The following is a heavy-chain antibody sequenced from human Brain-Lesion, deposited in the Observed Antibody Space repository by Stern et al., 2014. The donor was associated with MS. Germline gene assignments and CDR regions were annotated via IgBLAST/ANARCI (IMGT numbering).Heavy chain of an antibody. CDR1: GGPVSSTSYA. CDR3: AGEEDIRYCSGGSCTGNWFDP. Sequence: QVQLVQSGPGLVKPSETLSLTCTVAGGPVSSTSYAWAWIRQPPGKGLEWIGTIYYSGNTYYSPSLKSRLTISLETSKNKFSPHVSSVTAADTAVYYCAGEEDIRYCSGGSCTGNWFDPWGQGTLVTVSS. V-gene: IGHV4-39*02. D-gene: IGHD2-15*01. J-gene: IGHJ5*02. CDR2: IYYSGNT.